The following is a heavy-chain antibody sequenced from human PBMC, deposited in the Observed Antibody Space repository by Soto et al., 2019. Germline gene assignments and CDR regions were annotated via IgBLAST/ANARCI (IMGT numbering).Heavy chain of an antibody. Sequence: QVQLQESGPGLVKPSQTLSLTCTVSGGSISSGGYYWSWIRQHPGQGLEWVGYIYYSGSTYYNPSLRSRVTISVDTSKNQFSLKVSCVTAADTAVYYCARVFVERGYSYGYFDYWGQGTLVTVSS. CDR1: GGSISSGGYY. CDR3: ARVFVERGYSYGYFDY. D-gene: IGHD5-18*01. CDR2: IYYSGST. J-gene: IGHJ4*02. V-gene: IGHV4-31*03.